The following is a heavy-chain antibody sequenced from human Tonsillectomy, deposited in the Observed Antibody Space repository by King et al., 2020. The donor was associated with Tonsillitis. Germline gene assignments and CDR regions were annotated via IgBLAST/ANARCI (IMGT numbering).Heavy chain of an antibody. J-gene: IGHJ4*02. CDR2: IKSKTDGGTT. Sequence: VQLVESGGGLVKPGGSLRLSCAASGFTFSNAWMNWVRQAPGKGLEWVCRIKSKTDGGTTDYAAPVKGRFTISRDDSKNTLYLQMNSLKTEDTAVYYCTTEVNYYDSSGYYGYWGQGTLVTVSS. CDR3: TTEVNYYDSSGYYGY. D-gene: IGHD3-22*01. V-gene: IGHV3-15*07. CDR1: GFTFSNAW.